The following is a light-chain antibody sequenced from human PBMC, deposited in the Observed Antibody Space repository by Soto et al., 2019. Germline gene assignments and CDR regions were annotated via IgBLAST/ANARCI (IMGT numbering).Light chain of an antibody. CDR3: SSHTSSTYLV. Sequence: QSALTQPASVSGSPGQSITISCSGTTSDIGRYNFVSWYQQHPGKAPKLIIYEVTVRPSGLSNRFSASKSGTTASLTISGLQDEDDAVYYCSSHTSSTYLVFGGGTQLTVL. J-gene: IGLJ2*01. CDR1: TSDIGRYNF. V-gene: IGLV2-14*01. CDR2: EVT.